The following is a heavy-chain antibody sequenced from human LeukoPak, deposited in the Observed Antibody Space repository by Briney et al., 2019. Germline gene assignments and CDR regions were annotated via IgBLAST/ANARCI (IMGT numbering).Heavy chain of an antibody. Sequence: GGSLRLSCAASGFSVSTYNMHWVRQAPGKGLEWVSAITGSTYSTYYADSVKGRFTISRDNPKNTLYLQMNSLRAEDTAVYYCAKDQLNRFCSGGSCSATHDYWGQGTLVTVSS. CDR1: GFSVSTYN. CDR2: ITGSTYST. V-gene: IGHV3-23*01. J-gene: IGHJ4*02. D-gene: IGHD2-15*01. CDR3: AKDQLNRFCSGGSCSATHDY.